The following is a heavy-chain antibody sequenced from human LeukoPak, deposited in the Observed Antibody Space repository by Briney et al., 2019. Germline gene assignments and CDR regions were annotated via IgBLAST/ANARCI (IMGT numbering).Heavy chain of an antibody. CDR2: ISSDGGST. V-gene: IGHV3-64*01. J-gene: IGHJ3*02. CDR3: ARVGGFCSGGACNPGGYDM. D-gene: IGHD2-15*01. Sequence: GGSLRLSCAASGFTFSKYAMHWVRQAPGKGLEYVSAISSDGGSTYYPNSLKGRFTISRDNSKNMLFLQMGSLRAEDTAVYYCARVGGFCSGGACNPGGYDMWGQGTTVTVSS. CDR1: GFTFSKYA.